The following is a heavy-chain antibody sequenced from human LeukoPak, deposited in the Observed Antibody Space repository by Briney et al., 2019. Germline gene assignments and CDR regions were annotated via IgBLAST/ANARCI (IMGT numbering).Heavy chain of an antibody. D-gene: IGHD3-3*01. Sequence: GGSLRLSCAASGFTFSSYSMNWVRQAPGKGLDWVSYISSSSSTIYYADSVKGRFTISRDNAKNSLYLQMNSLRAEDTAVYYCARGALYEEPPYNWFDPWGQGTLFTVSS. J-gene: IGHJ5*02. CDR3: ARGALYEEPPYNWFDP. CDR2: ISSSSSTI. V-gene: IGHV3-48*01. CDR1: GFTFSSYS.